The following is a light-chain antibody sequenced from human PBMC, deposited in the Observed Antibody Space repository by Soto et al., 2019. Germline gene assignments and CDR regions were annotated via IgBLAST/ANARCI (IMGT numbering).Light chain of an antibody. CDR1: QYVSSSF. V-gene: IGKV3-20*01. Sequence: EIVLTQSPGTLSLSPGERATLSCWASQYVSSSFLAWYQQKPGQAPRLLIYGASNRATGIPERFSGSGSGTDFTLTISRLEPEDFAVCYCQPYGSSPWTFGQGTKVESK. CDR2: GAS. J-gene: IGKJ1*01. CDR3: QPYGSSPWT.